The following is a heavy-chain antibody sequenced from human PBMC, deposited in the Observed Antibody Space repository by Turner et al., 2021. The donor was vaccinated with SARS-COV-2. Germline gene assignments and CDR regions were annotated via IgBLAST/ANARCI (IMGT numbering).Heavy chain of an antibody. CDR1: GFTFSGYA. J-gene: IGHJ4*02. V-gene: IGHV3-30*04. CDR2: ISYDGSNK. Sequence: QVQLVESGGGVVQPGRSLRLSCAASGFTFSGYAIYWVRQAPGKGLEWVAVISYDGSNKYYADSVRGRITISRDNSKNTLYLQMNSLRTEDTAVYYCARPHSGSCSAYFDYWGQGTLVTVS. D-gene: IGHD1-26*01. CDR3: ARPHSGSCSAYFDY.